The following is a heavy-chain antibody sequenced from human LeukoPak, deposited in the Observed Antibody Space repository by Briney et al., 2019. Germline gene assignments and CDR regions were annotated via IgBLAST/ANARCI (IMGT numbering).Heavy chain of an antibody. D-gene: IGHD3-10*01. V-gene: IGHV4-39*07. Sequence: PSETLSLTCTVSGGSISSSSYYWSWIRQPPGKGLEWIGSIYYSGSTYYNPSLKSRVTISVDTSKNQFSLKLSSVTAADTAVYYCARSRGYFDYWGQGTLVTVSS. CDR1: GGSISSSSYY. CDR2: IYYSGST. J-gene: IGHJ4*02. CDR3: ARSRGYFDY.